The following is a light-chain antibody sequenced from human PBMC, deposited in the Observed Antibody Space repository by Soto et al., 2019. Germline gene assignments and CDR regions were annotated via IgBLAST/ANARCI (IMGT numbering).Light chain of an antibody. CDR1: NKVVGNYNL. Sequence: VLTQPASLSWAPWQSHPIPPPRKNKVVGNYNLVSWYQQHPGKAPKLMIYEGTKRPSGVSNRFSGSKSGNTASLTISGLQAEDEADYYCCSYAGSSFYVFGTGTKVTVL. V-gene: IGLV2-23*01. J-gene: IGLJ1*01. CDR3: CSYAGSSFYV. CDR2: EGT.